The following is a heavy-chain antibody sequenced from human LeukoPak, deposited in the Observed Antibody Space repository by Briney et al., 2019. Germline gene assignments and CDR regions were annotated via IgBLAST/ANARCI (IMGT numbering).Heavy chain of an antibody. Sequence: SETLSLTCAVYGGSFSGYYWSWIRQPPGKGLEWIGEINHSGSTNYNPSLKSRVTISVDTSKNQFSLNLSSVPAAATAVYYCARGPLYYFDYWGQGNPVTVSS. V-gene: IGHV4-34*01. CDR3: ARGPLYYFDY. CDR1: GGSFSGYY. CDR2: INHSGST. J-gene: IGHJ4*02.